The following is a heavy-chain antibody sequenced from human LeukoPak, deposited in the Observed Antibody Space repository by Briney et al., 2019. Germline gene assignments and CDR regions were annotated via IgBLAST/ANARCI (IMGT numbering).Heavy chain of an antibody. CDR2: IYYSGST. J-gene: IGHJ4*02. V-gene: IGHV4-39*01. CDR1: GGSISSSSYY. Sequence: SETLSLTCTVSGGSISSSSYYWGWIRQPPGKGLEWIGSIYYSGSTYYNPSLKSRVTISVDTSKNQFSLKLSSVTAADTAVYYCAGAGHAPHAFDYWGQGTLVTVSS. CDR3: AGAGHAPHAFDY.